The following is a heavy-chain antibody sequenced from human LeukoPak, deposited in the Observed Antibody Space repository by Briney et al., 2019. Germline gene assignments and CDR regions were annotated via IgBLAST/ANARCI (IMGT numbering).Heavy chain of an antibody. D-gene: IGHD4-23*01. CDR2: IYYSGST. J-gene: IGHJ6*02. Sequence: PSETLSLTCTVSGGSISSYYWSWIRQPPGKGLEWIGYIYYSGSTNYNPSLKSRVTISVDTSKNQFSLKLSSVTATDTAVYYCARVGKNGMDVWGQGTTVTVSS. V-gene: IGHV4-59*01. CDR1: GGSISSYY. CDR3: ARVGKNGMDV.